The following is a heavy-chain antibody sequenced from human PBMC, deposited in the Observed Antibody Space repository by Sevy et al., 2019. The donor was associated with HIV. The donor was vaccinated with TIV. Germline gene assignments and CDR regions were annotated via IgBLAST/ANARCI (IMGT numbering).Heavy chain of an antibody. V-gene: IGHV1-69*13. CDR3: AREGGVATTGDHDAFDI. J-gene: IGHJ3*02. CDR1: GDTFSTYG. D-gene: IGHD7-27*01. CDR2: IIPIFGTP. Sequence: SVKVSCKASGDTFSTYGLSGVRQAPGQGLEWMGGIIPIFGTPNYAQKFQGRVTITAAESASTAYMELSSLRSEDTALYYCAREGGVATTGDHDAFDIWGHGTLVTVSS.